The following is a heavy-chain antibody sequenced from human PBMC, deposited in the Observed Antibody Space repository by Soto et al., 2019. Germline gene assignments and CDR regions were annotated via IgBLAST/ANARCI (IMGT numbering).Heavy chain of an antibody. D-gene: IGHD3-10*01. CDR3: ARVRNGSGDY. CDR2: INTYNGKT. J-gene: IGHJ4*02. Sequence: QVQMVQSGAEVKKPGASVKVSCKASGYTFTSYGVSWVRQAPGQGLEWMGWINTYNGKTIYAQKGQGRVTMTTDTSTTTAYMELRSLRSDDTAVYYCARVRNGSGDYWGQGTLVTVSS. CDR1: GYTFTSYG. V-gene: IGHV1-18*01.